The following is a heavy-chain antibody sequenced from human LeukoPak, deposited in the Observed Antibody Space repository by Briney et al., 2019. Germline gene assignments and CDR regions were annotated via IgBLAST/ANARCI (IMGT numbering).Heavy chain of an antibody. Sequence: QAGGSLRLSCAAPVYTFSIYAMSCVRHARGKGLEWGSAFCGSGGSTYYADSVKGRFTISRDNSKNTLYLQTASVRAEDTAVSDCPKGRRLSDILTGLFDYWGQGTLVTVSS. J-gene: IGHJ4*02. CDR1: VYTFSIYA. V-gene: IGHV3-23*01. CDR2: FCGSGGST. D-gene: IGHD3-9*01. CDR3: PKGRRLSDILTGLFDY.